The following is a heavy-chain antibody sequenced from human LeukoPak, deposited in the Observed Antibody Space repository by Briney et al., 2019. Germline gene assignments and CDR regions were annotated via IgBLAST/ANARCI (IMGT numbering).Heavy chain of an antibody. V-gene: IGHV3-30*03. CDR2: ISYDGSNE. CDR3: ARVRAGYCTSTSCYTGMDV. J-gene: IGHJ6*02. D-gene: IGHD2-2*01. CDR1: GFSFSSYG. Sequence: PGGSLRLSCAASGFSFSSYGMHWVRQAPGKGLEWVAIISYDGSNEYYANSARGRFTISRDNSKFTLYMQMNSLRAEDTAVYYCARVRAGYCTSTSCYTGMDVWGQGTTVTVSS.